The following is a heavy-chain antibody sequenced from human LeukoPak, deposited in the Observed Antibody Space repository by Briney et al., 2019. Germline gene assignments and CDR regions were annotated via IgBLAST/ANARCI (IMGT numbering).Heavy chain of an antibody. D-gene: IGHD3-10*01. V-gene: IGHV3-23*01. CDR2: ISGSAGRT. CDR3: AKDRGVTVAYYFDY. CDR1: GFTFSSYA. J-gene: IGHJ4*02. Sequence: GGSLRLSCAASGFTFSSYAMNWVRQAPGKGLGWVSGISGSAGRTEYADSVKGRFTISRDNSKNTLYLQMNSLRAEDTAVYYCAKDRGVTVAYYFDYWGQGTLVTVSS.